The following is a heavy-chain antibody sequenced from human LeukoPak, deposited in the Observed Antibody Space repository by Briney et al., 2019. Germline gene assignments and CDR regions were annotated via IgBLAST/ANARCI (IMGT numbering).Heavy chain of an antibody. Sequence: ASVKVSRKASGYTFTGYYMHWVRQAPGQGLEWMGWINPNSGDTNYAQKFQGRVTMTRDTSISTAYMDLSRLRSDDTAVYYCVRDGAFDIWGQGTMVTVSS. CDR1: GYTFTGYY. CDR3: VRDGAFDI. CDR2: INPNSGDT. J-gene: IGHJ3*02. V-gene: IGHV1-2*02.